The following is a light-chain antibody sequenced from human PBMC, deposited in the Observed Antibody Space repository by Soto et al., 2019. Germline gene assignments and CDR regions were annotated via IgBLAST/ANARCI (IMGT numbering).Light chain of an antibody. CDR2: VGTGGIVG. J-gene: IGLJ2*01. CDR3: GADHGRGSNFVAV. Sequence: QSVLTQPPSASASLGASVTLTCTLSSGYSNYKVDWYQQRPGKGPRFVMRVGTGGIVGSKGDGIPDRFSVLGSGLNRYLTIKNIQEEDESDYHCGADHGRGSNFVAVFGGGTKLTVL. V-gene: IGLV9-49*01. CDR1: SGYSNYK.